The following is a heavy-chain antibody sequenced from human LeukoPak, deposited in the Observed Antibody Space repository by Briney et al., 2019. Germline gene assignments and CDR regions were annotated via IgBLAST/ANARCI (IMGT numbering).Heavy chain of an antibody. Sequence: ASVKVSCKASGYSFSSYGVNWVRQAPGQGLEWMGWINPNSGGTNYAQKFQGRVTMTRDTSISTAYMELSRLRSDDTAVYYCARDGAAAGTGGYWGQGTLVTVSS. V-gene: IGHV1-2*02. J-gene: IGHJ4*02. CDR3: ARDGAAAGTGGY. CDR1: GYSFSSYG. CDR2: INPNSGGT. D-gene: IGHD6-13*01.